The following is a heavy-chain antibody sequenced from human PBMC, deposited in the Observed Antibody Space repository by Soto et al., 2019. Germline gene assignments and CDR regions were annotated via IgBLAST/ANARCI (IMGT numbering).Heavy chain of an antibody. Sequence: QVQLVQSGAEVKKPGSSVKVSCKASGGTFSSYAISWVRQAPGQGLEWMGEIIPIFGTANYAQKFQGRVTITADESPSTADMELSRLRSEDTAVYYCARDRGPSSGYYPYWFDPWGQGTLVTVSS. CDR2: IIPIFGTA. V-gene: IGHV1-69*12. CDR3: ARDRGPSSGYYPYWFDP. CDR1: GGTFSSYA. J-gene: IGHJ5*02. D-gene: IGHD3-22*01.